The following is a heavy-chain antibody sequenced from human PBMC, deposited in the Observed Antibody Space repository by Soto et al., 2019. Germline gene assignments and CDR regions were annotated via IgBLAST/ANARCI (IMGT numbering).Heavy chain of an antibody. CDR3: ARGPIRGFIAAAGTHLELFDP. CDR2: INHSGST. V-gene: IGHV4-34*01. J-gene: IGHJ5*02. CDR1: AGSFSGYY. D-gene: IGHD6-13*01. Sequence: PETLSLTCADYAGSFSGYYWSWIRQPPGKGLEWIGEINHSGSTNYNPSLKSRVTISVDTSKNQFSLKLSSVTAADTAVYYCARGPIRGFIAAAGTHLELFDPCGQGTLVIGSS.